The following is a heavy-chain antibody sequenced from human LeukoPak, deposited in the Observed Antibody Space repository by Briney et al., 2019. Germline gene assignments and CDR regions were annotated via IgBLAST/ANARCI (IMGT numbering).Heavy chain of an antibody. D-gene: IGHD3-16*01. CDR3: AKDGRLVVAAVVVENYFDS. CDR2: ICGSSAPT. J-gene: IGHJ4*02. Sequence: GGPLTLPCGPCGFPLNNHAVMGPPDARGEGVEWLSAICGSSAPTHYAASVKGRFTISRDSSKNTVSLQMNDLRADDTATYFCAKDGRLVVAAVVVENYFDSWGQGTQVTVSS. CDR1: GFPLNNHA. V-gene: IGHV3-23*01.